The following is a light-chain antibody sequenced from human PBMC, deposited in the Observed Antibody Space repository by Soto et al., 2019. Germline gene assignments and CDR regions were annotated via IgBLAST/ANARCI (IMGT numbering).Light chain of an antibody. CDR2: DVS. CDR3: SSYTSSSTPNV. V-gene: IGLV2-14*01. J-gene: IGLJ1*01. CDR1: SSDVGGYNY. Sequence: QSALTQPASVSGSPGQSITISCTGTSSDVGGYNYVSWYQQHPGKAPKLMIYDVSNRPSGVSNRFSVSKSGNTASLTISGLQAEDAADYYCSSYTSSSTPNVFGTGTKLTVL.